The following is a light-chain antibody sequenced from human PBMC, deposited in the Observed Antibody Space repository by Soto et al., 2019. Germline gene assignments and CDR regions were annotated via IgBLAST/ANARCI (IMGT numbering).Light chain of an antibody. V-gene: IGKV3-15*01. CDR2: GAS. CDR3: QQYTNWPPWT. Sequence: EIVLTQSPGTLSSSPGERATLFCRASQSVSSTYLAWYQQKPGQAPRLLIYGASSRATGIPARFSGSGSGTEFTLNISSLQSEAFAVYYCQQYTNWPPWTFGQGTKVEIK. CDR1: QSVSSTY. J-gene: IGKJ1*01.